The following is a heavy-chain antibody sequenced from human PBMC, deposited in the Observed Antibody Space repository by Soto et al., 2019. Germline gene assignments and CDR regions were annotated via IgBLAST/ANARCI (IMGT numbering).Heavy chain of an antibody. Sequence: QVQLVQSGTEVKKPGSSVKVSCRASGGSFSSYTFSWVRQAPGLGLEWMGRIIPVLGVANYAQNFQGRLTITADKSTSTAYMELTSLTSEDTAMYYFALGSRWLDPWGQGTLVTVSS. CDR1: GGSFSSYT. D-gene: IGHD1-26*01. CDR2: IIPVLGVA. CDR3: ALGSRWLDP. J-gene: IGHJ5*02. V-gene: IGHV1-69*02.